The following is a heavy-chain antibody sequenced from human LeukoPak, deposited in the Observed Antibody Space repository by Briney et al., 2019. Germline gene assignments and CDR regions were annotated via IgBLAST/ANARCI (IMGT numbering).Heavy chain of an antibody. V-gene: IGHV3-30*18. Sequence: PGGSLRLSCAASGFTFSSYGMHWVRQAPGKGLEWVAVISYDGSNKYYADSVKGRFTISRDNSKNTLYLQMNSLRAEDTAVYYCAKDRQWLVISKWGQGTLVTVSS. CDR3: AKDRQWLVISK. CDR1: GFTFSSYG. CDR2: ISYDGSNK. D-gene: IGHD6-19*01. J-gene: IGHJ4*02.